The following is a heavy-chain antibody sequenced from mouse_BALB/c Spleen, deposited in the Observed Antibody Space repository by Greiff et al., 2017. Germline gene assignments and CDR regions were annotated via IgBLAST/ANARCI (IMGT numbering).Heavy chain of an antibody. V-gene: IGHV5-12-1*01. CDR1: GFAFSSYD. D-gene: IGHD2-3*01. J-gene: IGHJ3*01. CDR3: ARSYDGSFAY. Sequence: EVMLVESGGGLVKPGGSLKLSCAASGFAFSSYDMSWVRQTPEKRLEWVAYISSGGGSTYYPDTVKGRFTISRDNAKNTLYLQMSSLKSEDTAMYYCARSYDGSFAYWGQGTLVTVSA. CDR2: ISSGGGST.